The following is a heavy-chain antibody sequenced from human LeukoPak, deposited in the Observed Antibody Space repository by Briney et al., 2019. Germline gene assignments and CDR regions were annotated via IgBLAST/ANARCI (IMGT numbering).Heavy chain of an antibody. V-gene: IGHV3-73*01. Sequence: GGSLRLSCAASGFTFSGSAMHWVRQASGKGLEWVGRIRSKANSYATAYAASVKGRFTISRDDSKNTAYLQMNSLKTEDTAVYYCTRGGVTMVRAPLYYYYYYMDVWGKGTTVTISS. J-gene: IGHJ6*03. D-gene: IGHD3-10*01. CDR3: TRGGVTMVRAPLYYYYYYMDV. CDR1: GFTFSGSA. CDR2: IRSKANSYAT.